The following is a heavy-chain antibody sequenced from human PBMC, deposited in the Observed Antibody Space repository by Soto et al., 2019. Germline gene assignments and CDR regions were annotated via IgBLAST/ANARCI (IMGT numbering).Heavy chain of an antibody. CDR1: GGSFSGYY. CDR2: INHSGST. CDR3: ARGRGVAVV. J-gene: IGHJ4*02. V-gene: IGHV4-34*01. D-gene: IGHD6-19*01. Sequence: QVQLQQWGAGLLKPSETLSLTCAVYGGSFSGYYWTWIRQPPGKGLEWTGEINHSGSTNYNPSLKSRVTISMDMSKNQFSLKLSSVTAADTAVYYCARGRGVAVVWGQGTLVTVSS.